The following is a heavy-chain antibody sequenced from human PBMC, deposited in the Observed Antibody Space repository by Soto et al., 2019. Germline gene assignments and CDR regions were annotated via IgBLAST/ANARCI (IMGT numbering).Heavy chain of an antibody. Sequence: EGPLVHSGAEVKKPGESLKISCQGFGYNFASYWIGWARQMPGKGLEWMGIIKPGDSDTKYSPSFQGQVTISADKSISTAYLQWSSLKASDTAMYYCATIPYCSGGSCYSYHFDYWGQGTLVTVSS. CDR3: ATIPYCSGGSCYSYHFDY. V-gene: IGHV5-51*03. CDR2: IKPGDSDT. CDR1: GYNFASYW. D-gene: IGHD2-15*01. J-gene: IGHJ4*02.